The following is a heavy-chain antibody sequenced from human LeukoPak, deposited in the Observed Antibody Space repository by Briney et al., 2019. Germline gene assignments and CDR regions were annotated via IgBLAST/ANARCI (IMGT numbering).Heavy chain of an antibody. D-gene: IGHD3-22*01. CDR2: ISAYNGNT. CDR3: ARGWLLDYYYYYGMDV. Sequence: ASVKVSCKASGGTFSSYGISWVRQAPGQGLEWMGWISAYNGNTNYAQKLQGRVTMTTDTSTSTAYMELRSLRSDDTAVYYCARGWLLDYYYYYGMDVWGQGTTVTVSS. J-gene: IGHJ6*02. CDR1: GGTFSSYG. V-gene: IGHV1-18*01.